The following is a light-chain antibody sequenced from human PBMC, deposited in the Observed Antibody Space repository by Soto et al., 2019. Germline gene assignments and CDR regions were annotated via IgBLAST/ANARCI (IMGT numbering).Light chain of an antibody. CDR1: SSNIGSNY. CDR2: RNN. CDR3: AAWDDSLSGPQV. J-gene: IGLJ1*01. Sequence: QSVLTQTPSASGTPGQRVTISCSGSSSNIGSNYVYWYQQLPGTAPKLLIYRNNQRPSGVPDRFSGSKSGTSASLAISGLLSQDEADYYCAAWDDSLSGPQVFGTGTKLTVL. V-gene: IGLV1-47*01.